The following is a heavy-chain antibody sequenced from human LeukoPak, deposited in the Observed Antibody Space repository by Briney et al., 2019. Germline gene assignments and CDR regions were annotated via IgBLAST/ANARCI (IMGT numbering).Heavy chain of an antibody. CDR1: GFTFSSYG. CDR2: IWYDGSNK. CDR3: AKLGVSSGWYVGYYYYYMDV. J-gene: IGHJ6*03. D-gene: IGHD6-19*01. Sequence: GGSLRLSCAASGFTFSSYGMHWVRQAPGKGLEWVAVIWYDGSNKYYADSAKGRFTISRDNSKNTLYLQMNSLRAEDTAVYYCAKLGVSSGWYVGYYYYYMDVWGKGTTVTVSS. V-gene: IGHV3-33*06.